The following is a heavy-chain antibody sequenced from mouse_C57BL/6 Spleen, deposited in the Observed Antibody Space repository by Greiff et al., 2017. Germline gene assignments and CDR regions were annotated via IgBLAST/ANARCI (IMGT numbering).Heavy chain of an antibody. CDR1: GYTFTSYD. CDR3: ARRGFYYFDY. Sequence: VQRVESGPELVKPGASVKLSCKASGYTFTSYDINWVKQRPGQGLEWIGWIYPRDGSTKYNEKFKGKATLTVDTSSSTAYMELHSLTSEDSAVYFCARRGFYYFDYWGQGTTLTVSS. CDR2: IYPRDGST. J-gene: IGHJ2*01. V-gene: IGHV1-85*01.